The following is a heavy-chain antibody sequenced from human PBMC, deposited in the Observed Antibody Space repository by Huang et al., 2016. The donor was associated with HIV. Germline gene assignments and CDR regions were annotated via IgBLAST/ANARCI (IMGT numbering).Heavy chain of an antibody. CDR2: INPSYGST. CDR3: ARDRDFYDSSGYWGFNYFDY. CDR1: GYAFTSYY. Sequence: QVQLVQSGAEVKKPGASVKVSCKASGYAFTSYYMHWVRQAPGQGLAWMGIINPSYGSTSYAQKFQGRVTTTRDTSTHTVFMELSSLRSEDTAVYYCARDRDFYDSSGYWGFNYFDYWGQGTLVTVSS. J-gene: IGHJ4*02. V-gene: IGHV1-46*01. D-gene: IGHD3-22*01.